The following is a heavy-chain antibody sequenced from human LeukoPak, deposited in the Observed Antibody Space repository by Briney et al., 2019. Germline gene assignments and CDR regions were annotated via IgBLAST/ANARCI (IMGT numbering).Heavy chain of an antibody. J-gene: IGHJ3*02. D-gene: IGHD3-22*01. CDR1: GGSISSSNG. CDR2: ISHSGST. V-gene: IGHV4-4*02. Sequence: SGTLSLTCAVSGGSISSSNGWSWVRQPPGKGLEWIGEISHSGSTNYKPSLKSRVTISVDTSKNQFSLRLSSVTAADTAVYFCARGPYSYDSSGAFDIWGQGTMVTVSS. CDR3: ARGPYSYDSSGAFDI.